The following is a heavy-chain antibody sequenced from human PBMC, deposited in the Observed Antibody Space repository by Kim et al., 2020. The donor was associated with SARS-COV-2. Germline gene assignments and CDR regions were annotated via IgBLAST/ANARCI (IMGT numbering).Heavy chain of an antibody. CDR1: GGSISSSSYY. CDR3: AGSEDTAMDSVVGYFD. D-gene: IGHD5-18*01. CDR2: IYYSGST. Sequence: SETLSLTCTVSGGSISSSSYYWGWIRQPPGKGLEWIGSIYYSGSTYYNPSLKSRVTISVDTSKNQFSLKLSSVTAADTAVSYCAGSEDTAMDSVVGYFD. J-gene: IGHJ4*01. V-gene: IGHV4-39*01.